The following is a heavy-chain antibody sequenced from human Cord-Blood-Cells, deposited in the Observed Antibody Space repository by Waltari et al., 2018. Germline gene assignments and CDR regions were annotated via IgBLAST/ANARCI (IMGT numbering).Heavy chain of an antibody. V-gene: IGHV3-23*01. CDR2: ISGSGGST. D-gene: IGHD2-21*01. Sequence: EVQLLESGGGLVQPGGSLRLSCAASGLLFSSYVMSCVRQAPGKGLEWVSAISGSGGSTDYGDPVKGRFTISRDNSKNTLYLQMNNLRAEDTAVYYCATTPIYCGGDCYYFDYWGQGTLVTVSS. J-gene: IGHJ4*02. CDR1: GLLFSSYV. CDR3: ATTPIYCGGDCYYFDY.